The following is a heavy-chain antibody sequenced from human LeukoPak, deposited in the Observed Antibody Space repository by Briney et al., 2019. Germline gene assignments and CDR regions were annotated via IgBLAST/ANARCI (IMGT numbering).Heavy chain of an antibody. CDR2: IYYSGAT. J-gene: IGHJ4*02. CDR1: GGSISSSSYY. Sequence: SETLSLTCTVSGGSISSSSYYWGWIRQPPGKGLECIGTIYYSGATYHNSSLQSRVSIFVDTAKNQFSLKLSSVTAADTAVYYCARLWGGRWLQPYYFDYWGQGTLVTVSS. CDR3: ARLWGGRWLQPYYFDY. D-gene: IGHD5-24*01. V-gene: IGHV4-39*01.